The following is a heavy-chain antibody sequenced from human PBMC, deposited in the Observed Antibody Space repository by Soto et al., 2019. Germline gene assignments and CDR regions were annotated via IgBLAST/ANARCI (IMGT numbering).Heavy chain of an antibody. CDR2: ISGSGGST. CDR1: GFTFSSYA. CDR3: AKTPDYYYYGMDV. Sequence: PGGSLRLSCAASGFTFSSYAMSWVRQAPGKGLEWVSAISGSGGSTYYADSAKGRFTISRDNSKNTLYLQMNSLRAEDTAVYYCAKTPDYYYYGMDVWGQGTTVTVSS. J-gene: IGHJ6*02. V-gene: IGHV3-23*01.